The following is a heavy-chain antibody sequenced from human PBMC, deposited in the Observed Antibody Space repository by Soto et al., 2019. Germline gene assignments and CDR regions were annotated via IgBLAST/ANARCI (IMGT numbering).Heavy chain of an antibody. CDR3: ARGGYIAVAGTGWFDP. V-gene: IGHV4-30-4*01. D-gene: IGHD6-19*01. CDR1: GGSISSGDYY. J-gene: IGHJ5*02. CDR2: IDHSGST. Sequence: PSETLSLTCTVSGGSISSGDYYWSWIRQPPGKGLEWIGYIDHSGSTYYNPSLKSRVTISVDTSKNQFSLKLSSVTAADTAVYYCARGGYIAVAGTGWFDPWGQGTLVTVSS.